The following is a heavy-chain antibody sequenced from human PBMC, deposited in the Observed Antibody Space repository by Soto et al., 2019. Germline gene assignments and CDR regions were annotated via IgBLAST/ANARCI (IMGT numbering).Heavy chain of an antibody. CDR2: IIPILGIA. D-gene: IGHD2-15*01. CDR1: GGTFSSYT. V-gene: IGHV1-69*02. CDR3: ARSCSGGSCYSALGY. Sequence: QVQLVQSGAEVKKPGSSVKVSCKASGGTFSSYTISWVRQAPGQGLEWMGRIIPILGIANYAQKFQGRVTITADKSTSTAYMELSSLRSEDTAVYYCARSCSGGSCYSALGYWGQGTLVTLSS. J-gene: IGHJ4*02.